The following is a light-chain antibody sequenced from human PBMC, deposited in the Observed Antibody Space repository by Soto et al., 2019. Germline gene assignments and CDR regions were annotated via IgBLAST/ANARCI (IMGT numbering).Light chain of an antibody. Sequence: DIVLTQSPVTLSLYPGERATLSCRASQSVTNSFLAWYQQKPGQAPRLLIYGASRRATGIPDRFTGSGSGTDFTLTISRLEPEDFAVYYCQQYVSSPWAFGQGTKVDI. V-gene: IGKV3-20*01. CDR3: QQYVSSPWA. CDR1: QSVTNSF. CDR2: GAS. J-gene: IGKJ1*01.